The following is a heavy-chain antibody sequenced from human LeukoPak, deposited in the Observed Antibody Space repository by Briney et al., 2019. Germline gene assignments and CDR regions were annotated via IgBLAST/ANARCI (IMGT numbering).Heavy chain of an antibody. D-gene: IGHD2-2*01. V-gene: IGHV3-23*01. Sequence: PGGSLRLSCAASGFSFGDYAMSWVRQSPGKGLEWVSAISNTGGGTYYADSVKGRFTISRDNSKNTLYVQMNSLGAEDTAVYYCAKVVQSLGYCSTCLRHFDYWGQGTLVTVSS. CDR1: GFSFGDYA. CDR3: AKVVQSLGYCSTCLRHFDY. CDR2: ISNTGGGT. J-gene: IGHJ4*02.